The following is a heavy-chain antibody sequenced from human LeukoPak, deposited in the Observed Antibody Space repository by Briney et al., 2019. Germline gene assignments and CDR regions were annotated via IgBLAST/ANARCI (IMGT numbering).Heavy chain of an antibody. Sequence: GASVKVSCKASGGTFSSYTISWVRQAPGQGLEWMGMIIPILGLANYAQKFQGRVTITADKSTSAAYMELSRLRSDDTAVYYCARVRDYYDSNGYYASNWFDPWGQGTLVTVSS. J-gene: IGHJ5*02. CDR1: GGTFSSYT. CDR3: ARVRDYYDSNGYYASNWFDP. CDR2: IIPILGLA. V-gene: IGHV1-69*02. D-gene: IGHD3-22*01.